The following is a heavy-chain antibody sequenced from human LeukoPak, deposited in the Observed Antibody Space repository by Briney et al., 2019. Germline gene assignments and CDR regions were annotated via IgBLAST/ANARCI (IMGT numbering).Heavy chain of an antibody. CDR2: INPSGGST. CDR1: GYTFTGYY. Sequence: ASVKVSCKASGYTFTGYYIHWVRQAPGQGLEWMGIINPSGGSTSYAQKFQGRVTMTRDTSTSTVYMELSSLRSEDTAVYYCARDPARGSPSTWGQGTLVTVSS. D-gene: IGHD3-10*01. CDR3: ARDPARGSPST. V-gene: IGHV1-46*01. J-gene: IGHJ5*02.